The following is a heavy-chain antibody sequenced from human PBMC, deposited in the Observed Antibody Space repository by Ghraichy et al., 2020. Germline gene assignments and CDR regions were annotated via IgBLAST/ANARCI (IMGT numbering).Heavy chain of an antibody. V-gene: IGHV1-46*03. CDR1: GYTFTSYY. CDR2: INPSGGST. Sequence: ASVKVSCKASGYTFTSYYMHWVRQAPGQGLEWMGIINPSGGSTSYAQKFQGRVTMTRDTSTSTVYMELSSLRSEDTAVYYCAKDRYQLLYYYYYYGMDVWCQGTTVTVSS. CDR3: AKDRYQLLYYYYYYGMDV. J-gene: IGHJ6*02. D-gene: IGHD2-2*01.